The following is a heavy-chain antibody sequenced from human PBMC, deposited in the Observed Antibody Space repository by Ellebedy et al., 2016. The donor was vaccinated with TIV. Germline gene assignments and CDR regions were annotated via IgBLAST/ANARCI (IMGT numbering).Heavy chain of an antibody. CDR3: ARETSILEATSLDY. D-gene: IGHD1-26*01. CDR1: GFTFSSYR. V-gene: IGHV3-74*03. CDR2: IQSDGSST. J-gene: IGHJ4*02. Sequence: GGSLRLSXAASGFTFSSYRMHWVRQAPGKGLVWVSRIQSDGSSTKYADSVKGRFTISRDNAKNTLYLQMNSLRAEDTAVYYCARETSILEATSLDYWGQGTLVTVSS.